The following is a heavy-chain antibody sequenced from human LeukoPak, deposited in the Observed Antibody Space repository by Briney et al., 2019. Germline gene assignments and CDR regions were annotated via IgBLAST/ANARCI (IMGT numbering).Heavy chain of an antibody. V-gene: IGHV4-39*01. Sequence: PSETLPLTCTVSGGSISSSSYYWGWIRQPPGKGLEWIGSIYYSGSTYYNPSLKSRVTTSVDTSKNQFSLKLSSVTAADTAVYYCARHRDCSSTSCYIRREDAFDIWGQGTMVTVSS. J-gene: IGHJ3*02. D-gene: IGHD2-2*02. CDR3: ARHRDCSSTSCYIRREDAFDI. CDR2: IYYSGST. CDR1: GGSISSSSYY.